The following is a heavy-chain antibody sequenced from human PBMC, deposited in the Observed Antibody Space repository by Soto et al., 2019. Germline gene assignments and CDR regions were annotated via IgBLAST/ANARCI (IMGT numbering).Heavy chain of an antibody. V-gene: IGHV3-30-3*01. Sequence: QVQLVEYGGGVVQPGRSLRLSCAASGFTFSSYAMHWVRQAPGKGLEWVAVISYDGSNKYYADSVKGRFTISRDNSKNTLYLQMNSLRAEDTAVYYCASLAVGGHPWGQGTLVTVSS. D-gene: IGHD6-19*01. CDR1: GFTFSSYA. J-gene: IGHJ5*02. CDR3: ASLAVGGHP. CDR2: ISYDGSNK.